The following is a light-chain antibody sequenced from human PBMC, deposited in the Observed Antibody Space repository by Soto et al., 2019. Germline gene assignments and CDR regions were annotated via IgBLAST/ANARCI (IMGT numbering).Light chain of an antibody. CDR3: QQYNSYLQLT. CDR2: DAS. V-gene: IGKV1-5*01. Sequence: DIQMTKSPSTLSAAVGHRVTITCRASQTITRWMAWYQQKPGKAPKLLIYDASSLESGVPSRFSGSGSATEFTLIISSLQTDDFAAYYCQQYNSYLQLTFGQGTKVDIK. J-gene: IGKJ1*01. CDR1: QTITRW.